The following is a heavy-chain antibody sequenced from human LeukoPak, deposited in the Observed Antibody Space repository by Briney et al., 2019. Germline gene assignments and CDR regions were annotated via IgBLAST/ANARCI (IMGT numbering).Heavy chain of an antibody. CDR2: IYHSGST. D-gene: IGHD5-18*01. J-gene: IGHJ4*02. CDR1: GGSISSSSYY. V-gene: IGHV4-39*07. Sequence: KPSETLSLTCTVSGGSISSSSYYWGWIRQPPGKGLEWIGEIYHSGSTNYNPSLKSRVTISVDKSKNQFSLKLSSVTAADTAVYYCARDSRVGYSYGQFDYWGQGTLVTVSS. CDR3: ARDSRVGYSYGQFDY.